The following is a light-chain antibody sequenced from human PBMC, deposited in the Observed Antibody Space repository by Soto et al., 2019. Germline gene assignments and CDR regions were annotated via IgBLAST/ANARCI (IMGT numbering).Light chain of an antibody. CDR3: HQRSGLPPLT. V-gene: IGKV1-39*02. CDR1: QRISTY. Sequence: KQIIQGPCLLSASVRGRVTITCRESQRISTYLNWYQQKPAKAPNLMIYSASNLQSGVPSRFSGSGAGTDFTLTISSLDPEDFAGYCYHQRSGLPPLTFGQGARLDIK. CDR2: SAS. J-gene: IGKJ5*01.